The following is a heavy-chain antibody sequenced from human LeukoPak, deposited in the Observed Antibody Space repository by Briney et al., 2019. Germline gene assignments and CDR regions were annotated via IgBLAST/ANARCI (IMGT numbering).Heavy chain of an antibody. D-gene: IGHD6-19*01. CDR3: ARDQIAVADSYYYYGMDV. Sequence: SETPSLTCTVSGGSISSYYWSWIRQPPGKGLEWIGYIYYSGSTNYNPSLKSRVTISVDTSKNQFSLKLSSVTAADTAVYYCARDQIAVADSYYYYGMDVWGQGTTVTVSS. CDR1: GGSISSYY. V-gene: IGHV4-59*01. CDR2: IYYSGST. J-gene: IGHJ6*02.